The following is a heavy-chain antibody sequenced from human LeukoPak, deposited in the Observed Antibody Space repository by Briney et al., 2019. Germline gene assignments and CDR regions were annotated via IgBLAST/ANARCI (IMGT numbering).Heavy chain of an antibody. D-gene: IGHD3-22*01. CDR2: ISWNSGSI. V-gene: IGHV3-9*01. Sequence: GRSLRLSCAASGFTFDDYAMHWVRQAPGKGLEWVSGISWNSGSIGYADSVKGRFTISRDNAKNSLYLQMNSLRAEDTALYYCAKDLARNYYDSSGQGNWFDPWGQETLVTVSS. J-gene: IGHJ5*02. CDR1: GFTFDDYA. CDR3: AKDLARNYYDSSGQGNWFDP.